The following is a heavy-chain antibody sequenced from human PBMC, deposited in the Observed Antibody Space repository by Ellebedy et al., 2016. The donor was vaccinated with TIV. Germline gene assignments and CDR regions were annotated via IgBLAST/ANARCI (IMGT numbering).Heavy chain of an antibody. J-gene: IGHJ3*02. D-gene: IGHD1-26*01. V-gene: IGHV1-8*01. Sequence: ASVKVSCXASGYTFTSYDINWVRQATGQGLEWMGWMNPNSGNTGYAQKFQGRVTMTRNTSISTAYMELSSLRSEDTAVYYCARYLGGVWRPGGATHDAFDIWGQGTMVTVSS. CDR2: MNPNSGNT. CDR3: ARYLGGVWRPGGATHDAFDI. CDR1: GYTFTSYD.